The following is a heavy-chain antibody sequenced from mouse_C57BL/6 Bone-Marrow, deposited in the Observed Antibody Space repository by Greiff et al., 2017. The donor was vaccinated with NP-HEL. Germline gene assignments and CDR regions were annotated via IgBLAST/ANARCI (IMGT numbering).Heavy chain of an antibody. CDR3: AREEFITTVVATRWYFDV. D-gene: IGHD1-1*01. CDR1: GYTFTSYW. J-gene: IGHJ1*03. V-gene: IGHV1-72*01. Sequence: QVQLQQPGAELVKPGASVKLSCKASGYTFTSYWMHWVKQRPGRGLEWIGRIDPNSGGTKYNEKFKSKATLTVDKPSSTAYMQLSSLTSEDSAVYYCAREEFITTVVATRWYFDVWGTGTTVTVSS. CDR2: IDPNSGGT.